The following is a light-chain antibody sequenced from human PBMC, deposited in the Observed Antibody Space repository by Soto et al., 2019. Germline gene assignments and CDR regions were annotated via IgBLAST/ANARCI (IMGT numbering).Light chain of an antibody. J-gene: IGKJ2*01. CDR1: QSVTTY. Sequence: EIVLTQSPATLSLSPGERATLSCRASQSVTTYLSWYQQKPGQAPRLLIHDASNRATDIPARFSGSGSGTDFTLTITSLEPEDFAVYYCQHRGNWPRTFGQGTKLEIK. CDR2: DAS. V-gene: IGKV3-11*01. CDR3: QHRGNWPRT.